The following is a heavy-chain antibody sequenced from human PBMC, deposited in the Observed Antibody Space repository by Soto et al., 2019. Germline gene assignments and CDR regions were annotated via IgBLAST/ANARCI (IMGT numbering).Heavy chain of an antibody. V-gene: IGHV1-2*02. CDR1: GYTFSGYY. D-gene: IGHD6-19*01. Sequence: ASVKVSCKASGYTFSGYYIHWVRQAPGQGREWMGWIDPDSGDTNYAQIFQGRVTMTRDTSISTAYMELSRLRSDDTAIYYCARGGSSVPSPFDPWGQGTLVTVSS. CDR3: ARGGSSVPSPFDP. J-gene: IGHJ5*02. CDR2: IDPDSGDT.